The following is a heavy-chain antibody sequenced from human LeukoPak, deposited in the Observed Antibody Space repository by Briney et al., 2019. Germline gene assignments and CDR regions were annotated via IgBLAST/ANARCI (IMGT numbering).Heavy chain of an antibody. V-gene: IGHV1-18*04. CDR1: GYTFTSYG. D-gene: IGHD3-10*01. CDR3: ARDRSRAYGSGSYYNSREWFDP. J-gene: IGHJ5*02. CDR2: ISAYNGNT. Sequence: GASVKVSFKASGYTFTSYGISWVRQAPGQGLEWMGWISAYNGNTNYAQKLQGRVTMTTDTSTSTAYMELRSLRSDDTAVYYCARDRSRAYGSGSYYNSREWFDPWGQGTLVTVSS.